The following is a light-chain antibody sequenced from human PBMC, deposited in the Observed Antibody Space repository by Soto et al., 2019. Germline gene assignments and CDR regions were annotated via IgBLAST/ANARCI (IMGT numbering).Light chain of an antibody. Sequence: EVVLTQSPATLSLSPGERATLSCRASQSVSDGYLAWYQQRPGQTPRLVIYGASSRASGIPDRFSGGGSGTDFTLSISRLEPEDFAVYFCHHYGASPLYIFGQGPKLEMK. CDR3: HHYGASPLYI. V-gene: IGKV3-20*01. CDR2: GAS. J-gene: IGKJ2*01. CDR1: QSVSDGY.